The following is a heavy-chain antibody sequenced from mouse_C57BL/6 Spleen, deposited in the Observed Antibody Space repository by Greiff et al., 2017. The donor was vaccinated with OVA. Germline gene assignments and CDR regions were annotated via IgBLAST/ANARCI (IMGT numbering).Heavy chain of an antibody. Sequence: VKLQESGAELARPGASVKLSCKASGYTFTSYGISWVKQRTGQGLEWIGEIYPRSGNTYYNEKFKGKATLTADKSSSTAYMELRSLTSEDSAVYFCARSVTTVVDYYAMDYWGQGTSVTVSS. CDR1: GYTFTSYG. CDR3: ARSVTTVVDYYAMDY. J-gene: IGHJ4*01. CDR2: IYPRSGNT. D-gene: IGHD1-1*01. V-gene: IGHV1-81*01.